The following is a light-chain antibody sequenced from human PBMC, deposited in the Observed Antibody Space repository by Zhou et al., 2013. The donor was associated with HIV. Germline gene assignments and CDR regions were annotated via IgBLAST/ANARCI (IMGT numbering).Light chain of an antibody. Sequence: IQMTQSPSTLSASVGDRVTISCRMSQGISSYLAWYQQKPGKAPELLIYATSSLQSGVPSRFSGSGSGTEFTLTISSLQVEDVATYFCQQYDRLPLTFGPGTKVDL. CDR3: QQYDRLPLT. CDR2: ATS. J-gene: IGKJ3*01. V-gene: IGKV1D-8*01. CDR1: QGISSY.